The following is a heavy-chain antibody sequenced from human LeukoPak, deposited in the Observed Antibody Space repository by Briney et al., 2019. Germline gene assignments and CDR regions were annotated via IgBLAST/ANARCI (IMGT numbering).Heavy chain of an antibody. J-gene: IGHJ3*02. Sequence: SQTLSLTCTVSGGSISSGGYYWSWIRQPPGKGLEWIGEINHSGSTNYNPSLKSRVTISVDRSKNQFSLKLSSVTAADTAVYYCARVGLVTPTRDAFDIWGQGTMVTVSS. CDR2: INHSGST. D-gene: IGHD4-11*01. CDR3: ARVGLVTPTRDAFDI. V-gene: IGHV4-30-2*01. CDR1: GGSISSGGYY.